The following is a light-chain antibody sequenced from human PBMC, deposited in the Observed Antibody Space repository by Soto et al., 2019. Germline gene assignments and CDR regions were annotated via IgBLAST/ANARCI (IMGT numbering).Light chain of an antibody. J-gene: IGKJ5*01. V-gene: IGKV1-9*01. Sequence: IQLTQSPSSLSASVGDRVTITCRASQGISSHLAWYQQKPGKAPKLLIYAASTLQTWVPSRFSGGGSGTDFTLTLSSLQPEDFATYYCQQVNSFPSTFGQGTRLEIK. CDR3: QQVNSFPST. CDR1: QGISSH. CDR2: AAS.